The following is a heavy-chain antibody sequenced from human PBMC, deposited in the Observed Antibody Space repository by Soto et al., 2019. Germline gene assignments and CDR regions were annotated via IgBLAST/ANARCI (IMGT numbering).Heavy chain of an antibody. CDR3: ARSSLGIVVTNLDY. J-gene: IGHJ4*01. Sequence: DVQLLESGGGLVKPGGSLTLSCEVSGLTFTDYTMTWVRQAPGRGLEFVASITSSSFYIHYGGSSKGRFTVSRDNAQNSLYLHMTSLRAEDTAVYYCARSSLGIVVTNLDYWGHGTLVTVSS. CDR1: GLTFTDYT. V-gene: IGHV3-21*01. CDR2: ITSSSFYI. D-gene: IGHD2-21*01.